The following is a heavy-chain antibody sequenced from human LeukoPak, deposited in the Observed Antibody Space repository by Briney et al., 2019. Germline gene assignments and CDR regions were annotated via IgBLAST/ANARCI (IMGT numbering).Heavy chain of an antibody. Sequence: ASVKVSCTASGYRFSNFGITWVRQAPGQGLEWLGWISGYKSVTKYAQNFQGRVTMTTDTSTSTAYMELGSLGSDDTAVYYCARDEAVSFWLGRIESFHVWGPGTMVIVSS. V-gene: IGHV1-18*04. CDR2: ISGYKSVT. CDR3: ARDEAVSFWLGRIESFHV. J-gene: IGHJ3*01. CDR1: GYRFSNFG. D-gene: IGHD3-3*01.